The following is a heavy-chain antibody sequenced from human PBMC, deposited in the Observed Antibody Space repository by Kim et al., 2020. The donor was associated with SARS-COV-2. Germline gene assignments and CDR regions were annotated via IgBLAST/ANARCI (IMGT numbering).Heavy chain of an antibody. CDR2: INHSGST. D-gene: IGHD2-2*01. V-gene: IGHV4-34*01. Sequence: SETLSLTCAVYGGSFSGYYWSWIRQPPGKGLEWIGEINHSGSTNYNPSLKSRVTISVDTSKNQFSLKLSSVTAADTAVYYCARGQIVVVPAALGVVMYYYYYMDVWGKGTTVTVPS. CDR3: ARGQIVVVPAALGVVMYYYYYMDV. CDR1: GGSFSGYY. J-gene: IGHJ6*03.